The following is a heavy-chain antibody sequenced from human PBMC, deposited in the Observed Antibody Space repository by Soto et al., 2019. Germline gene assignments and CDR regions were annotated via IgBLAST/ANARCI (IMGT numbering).Heavy chain of an antibody. Sequence: SCKASGYTFTSYDMHWVRQAPGKGLEWVAIISYDGSSKYYTDSVKGRFTISRDNSKNTLYLQMNSLRAEDTAVYYCAKDRSGSSGLDYWGQGTLVTVSS. CDR2: ISYDGSSK. V-gene: IGHV3-30*18. J-gene: IGHJ4*02. D-gene: IGHD6-19*01. CDR1: GYTFTSYD. CDR3: AKDRSGSSGLDY.